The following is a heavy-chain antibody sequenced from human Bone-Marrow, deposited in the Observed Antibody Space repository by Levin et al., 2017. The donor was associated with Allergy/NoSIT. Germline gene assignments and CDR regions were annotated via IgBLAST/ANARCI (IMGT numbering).Heavy chain of an antibody. CDR2: IGTAGDT. CDR1: GFTFRTHD. CDR3: ARYNYEYNALDI. J-gene: IGHJ3*02. V-gene: IGHV3-13*01. D-gene: IGHD5-18*01. Sequence: GESLKISCAASGFTFRTHDMHWVRQGTGKGLEWVSTIGTAGDTYYPDSVRGRFTISRENAKNSLYLQMNGLSAGDTAVYYCARYNYEYNALDIWGQGTMDTVSS.